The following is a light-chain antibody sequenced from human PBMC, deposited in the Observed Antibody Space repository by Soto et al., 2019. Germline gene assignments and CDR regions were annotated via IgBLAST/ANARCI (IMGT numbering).Light chain of an antibody. V-gene: IGKV1-5*03. CDR1: QNIDTW. Sequence: IQMTQSPSTLSASIGDRITISCRASQNIDTWLAWYQQRPGEAPKLLIYTASNLESGVPARFSGSGSGPVFTLTSTGLQPDDFATYFCQQYSDYSRAFGHGTKLEIK. CDR3: QQYSDYSRA. CDR2: TAS. J-gene: IGKJ1*01.